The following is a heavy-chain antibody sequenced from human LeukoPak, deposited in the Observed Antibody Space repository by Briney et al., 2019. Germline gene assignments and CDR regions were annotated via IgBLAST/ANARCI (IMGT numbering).Heavy chain of an antibody. CDR2: IYPGDSDT. CDR1: GYSFTTYW. D-gene: IGHD4/OR15-4a*01. Sequence: GESRKISCKGSGYSFTTYWIGWVRQMPGKGLEWMGIIYPGDSDTRYSPSFEGQVTISADRSISTAYLQLSSLKASDTAMYYCARGFYGGYYYYYYMDVWGKGTTVTVSS. J-gene: IGHJ6*03. CDR3: ARGFYGGYYYYYYMDV. V-gene: IGHV5-51*01.